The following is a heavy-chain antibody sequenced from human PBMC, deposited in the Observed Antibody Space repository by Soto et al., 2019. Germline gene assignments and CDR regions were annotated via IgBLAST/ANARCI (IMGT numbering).Heavy chain of an antibody. V-gene: IGHV4-34*01. D-gene: IGHD3-9*01. CDR1: GGSLSGYY. CDR2: INDRGNT. J-gene: IGHJ4*02. Sequence: SETLSLTCAVYGGSLSGYYWSWIRQPPGKGLEWIGEINDRGNTNYNPSLKSRVTISLDKSKSQFSVKLSSVTAADSAVYFCARLEGLAAISYYFDFWGQGALVTVSS. CDR3: ARLEGLAAISYYFDF.